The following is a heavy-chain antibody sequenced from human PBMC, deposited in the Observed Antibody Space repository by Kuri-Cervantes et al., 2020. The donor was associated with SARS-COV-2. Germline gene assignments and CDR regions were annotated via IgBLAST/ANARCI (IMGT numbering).Heavy chain of an antibody. CDR2: IYHSGST. V-gene: IGHV4-38-2*01. J-gene: IGHJ5*02. CDR3: ARGVGSPRRRSSYGYRPYNWFDP. CDR1: GYSISSGYY. D-gene: IGHD5-18*01. Sequence: GSLRLSCAVSGYSISSGYYWGWVRQPPGKGLEWIGSIYHSGSTYYNPSLKSRVTISVDTSKNQFSLKMRSVTAADTAVYYCARGVGSPRRRSSYGYRPYNWFDPWGQGTLVTVSS.